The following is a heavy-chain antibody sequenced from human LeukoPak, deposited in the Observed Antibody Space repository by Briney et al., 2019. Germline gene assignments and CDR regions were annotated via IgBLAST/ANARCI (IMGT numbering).Heavy chain of an antibody. Sequence: SETLSLTCAVYGGSFSGYYWSWIRQPPGKGLEWIGEINHSGSTNYNPSLKSRVTISVDTSKNQFSLKLSSVTAADTAVYYCARASHYYYYYMDVWGKGTTVTISS. D-gene: IGHD6-6*01. J-gene: IGHJ6*03. CDR1: GGSFSGYY. CDR2: INHSGST. V-gene: IGHV4-34*01. CDR3: ARASHYYYYYMDV.